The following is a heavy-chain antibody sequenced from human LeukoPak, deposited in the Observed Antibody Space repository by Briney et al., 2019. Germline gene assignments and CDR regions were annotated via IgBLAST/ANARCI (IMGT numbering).Heavy chain of an antibody. CDR1: GFTFSSYE. V-gene: IGHV3-23*01. Sequence: GGSLRLSCAASGFTFSSYEMNWVRQAPGKGLEWVSAISGSGGSTYYADSVKGRFTISRDNSKNTLYLQMNSLRAEDTAVYYCANLLRYFDWPFDYWGQGTLVTVSS. D-gene: IGHD3-9*01. CDR2: ISGSGGST. J-gene: IGHJ4*02. CDR3: ANLLRYFDWPFDY.